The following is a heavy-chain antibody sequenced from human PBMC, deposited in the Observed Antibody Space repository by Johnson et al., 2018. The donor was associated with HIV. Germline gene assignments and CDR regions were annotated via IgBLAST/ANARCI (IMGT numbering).Heavy chain of an antibody. CDR2: IKQEGSNK. V-gene: IGHV3-7*01. CDR1: GFTFSNAW. J-gene: IGHJ3*02. Sequence: VQLVESGGGLVKPGGSLRLSCAASGFTFSNAWMSWVRQAPGKGLEWVANIKQEGSNKYYADSVKGRFTISRDNSKNTLYLQMNSLRPEDTAVYYCANPRAFDIWGQGTMVTVSS. CDR3: ANPRAFDI.